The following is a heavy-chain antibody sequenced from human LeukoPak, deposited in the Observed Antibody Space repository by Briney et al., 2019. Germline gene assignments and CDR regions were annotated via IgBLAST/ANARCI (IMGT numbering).Heavy chain of an antibody. CDR2: ISAYNGNT. Sequence: GASVKVSCKASGYTFTSYGISWVRQAPGQGLEWMGWISAYNGNTNYAQKLQGRVTMTRDTSISTAYMELSRLRSDDTAVYYCAGDKYYYDSSGYLPFDYWGQGTLVTVSS. D-gene: IGHD3-22*01. CDR3: AGDKYYYDSSGYLPFDY. V-gene: IGHV1-18*01. CDR1: GYTFTSYG. J-gene: IGHJ4*02.